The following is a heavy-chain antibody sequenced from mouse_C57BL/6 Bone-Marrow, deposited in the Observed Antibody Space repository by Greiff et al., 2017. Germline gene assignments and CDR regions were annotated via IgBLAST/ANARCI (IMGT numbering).Heavy chain of an antibody. CDR3: TTEKWYSFDY. CDR1: GFNIKDDY. J-gene: IGHJ2*01. V-gene: IGHV14-4*01. CDR2: IDPENGDT. D-gene: IGHD1-1*02. Sequence: VQLQQSGAELVRPGASVKLSCTASGFNIKDDYMHWVKQRPEQGLEWIGWIDPENGDTEYASKFQGKATITADTSSNTAYLQLSSLTSEDTAVXYCTTEKWYSFDYWGQGTTLTVSS.